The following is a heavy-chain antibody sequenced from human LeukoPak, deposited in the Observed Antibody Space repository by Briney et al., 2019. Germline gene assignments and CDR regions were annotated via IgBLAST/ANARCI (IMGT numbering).Heavy chain of an antibody. CDR3: ARDGGTYYFDY. CDR2: VSQSGST. V-gene: IGHV4-4*02. D-gene: IGHD1-14*01. J-gene: IGHJ4*02. CDR1: GGSIRSRDW. Sequence: SGTLSLTCAVSGGSIRSRDWWTWVRQPPGKGLEWIGEVSQSGSTNYFPSLRGRIYISVDKSRNQFSLKLSSVTAADTAVYYCARDGGTYYFDYWGQGTLVTVSS.